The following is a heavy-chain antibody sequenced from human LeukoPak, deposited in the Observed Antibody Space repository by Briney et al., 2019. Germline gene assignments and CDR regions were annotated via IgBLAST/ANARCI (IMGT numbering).Heavy chain of an antibody. D-gene: IGHD3-10*01. J-gene: IGHJ5*02. CDR1: GGSFSGYY. CDR2: IYHSGST. V-gene: IGHV4-34*01. CDR3: ARGHILRYYYGSGSYYKP. Sequence: PSETLSLTCAVYGGSFSGYYWSWIRQPPGKGLEWIGEIYHSGSTNYNPSLKSRVTISVDTSKNQFSLELSSVTAADTAVYYCARGHILRYYYGSGSYYKPWGQGTLVTVSS.